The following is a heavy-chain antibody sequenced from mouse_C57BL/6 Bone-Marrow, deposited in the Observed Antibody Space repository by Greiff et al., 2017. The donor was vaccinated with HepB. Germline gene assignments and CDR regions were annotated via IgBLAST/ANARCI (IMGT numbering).Heavy chain of an antibody. Sequence: EVQGVESGGGLVQPGGSLSLSCAASGFTFTDYYMSWVRQPPGKALEWLGFIRNKANGYTTEYSASVKGRFTISRDNSQSILYLQMNALRAEDSATYYCARYMRLPYAMDYWGQGTSVTVSS. CDR3: ARYMRLPYAMDY. D-gene: IGHD3-2*02. CDR2: IRNKANGYTT. V-gene: IGHV7-3*01. CDR1: GFTFTDYY. J-gene: IGHJ4*01.